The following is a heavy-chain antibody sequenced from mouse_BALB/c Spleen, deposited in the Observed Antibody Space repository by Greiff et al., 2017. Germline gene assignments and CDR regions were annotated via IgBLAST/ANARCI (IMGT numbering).Heavy chain of an antibody. CDR1: GYAFTNYL. CDR2: INPGSGGT. D-gene: IGHD2-4*01. Sequence: QVQLKESGAELVRPGTSVKVSCKASGYAFTNYLIEWVKQRPGQGLEWIGVINPGSGGTNYNEKFKGKATLTADKSSSTAYMQLSSLTSDDSAVYFCASFYDYDGFAYWGQGTLVTVSA. J-gene: IGHJ3*01. V-gene: IGHV1-54*01. CDR3: ASFYDYDGFAY.